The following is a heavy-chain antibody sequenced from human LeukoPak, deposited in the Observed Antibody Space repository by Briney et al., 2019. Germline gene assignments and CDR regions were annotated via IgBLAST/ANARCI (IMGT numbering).Heavy chain of an antibody. CDR1: GGSISSYY. V-gene: IGHV4-59*01. Sequence: PSETLSLTCTVSGGSISSYYWSWIRQPPGKGLEWIGYIYYSGSTNYNPSLKSRVTISVDRSKNQFSLKLSSVTAADTAVYYCARGPDCSTTSCHYYYYMDVWGKGTTVTISS. J-gene: IGHJ6*03. CDR3: ARGPDCSTTSCHYYYYMDV. D-gene: IGHD2-2*01. CDR2: IYYSGST.